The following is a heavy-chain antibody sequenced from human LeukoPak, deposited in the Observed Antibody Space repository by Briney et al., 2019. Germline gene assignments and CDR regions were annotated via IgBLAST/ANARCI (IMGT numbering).Heavy chain of an antibody. CDR1: GFAFSNFA. CDR3: ATEGFGSGWSLANYFDH. V-gene: IGHV3-23*01. Sequence: AGGSLRLSCAASGFAFSNFAMSWVRQAPGKGLEWVATISGTGGTTFYADSVKGRFTISSDSSKSTVFLQMNSLRAEDTAVYFCATEGFGSGWSLANYFDHWGQGTLVTVSS. CDR2: ISGTGGTT. J-gene: IGHJ4*02. D-gene: IGHD6-19*01.